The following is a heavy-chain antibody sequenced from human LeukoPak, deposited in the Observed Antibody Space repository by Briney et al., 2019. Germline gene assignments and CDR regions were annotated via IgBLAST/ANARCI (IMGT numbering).Heavy chain of an antibody. Sequence: ASVKVSCKASGYTFTRYDINWVRQATGQGLEWMGWMKPNSGNTGYAQKFQGRVTMTRNTSISTAYMELSSLRSEDTAVYYCARGAHYYDSSGYYLGYWGQGTLVTVSS. CDR2: MKPNSGNT. V-gene: IGHV1-8*01. CDR3: ARGAHYYDSSGYYLGY. D-gene: IGHD3-22*01. CDR1: GYTFTRYD. J-gene: IGHJ4*02.